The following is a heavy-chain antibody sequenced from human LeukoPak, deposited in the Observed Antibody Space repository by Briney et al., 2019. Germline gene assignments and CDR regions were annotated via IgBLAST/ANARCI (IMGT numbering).Heavy chain of an antibody. CDR2: VYHRGST. J-gene: IGHJ3*02. CDR3: ARYRNCGSDCYDAFDI. CDR1: GYPISSGYY. D-gene: IGHD2-21*02. V-gene: IGHV4-38-2*02. Sequence: PSETLSPTCTVSGYPISSGYYWGWIRQPPGKGLEWIGGVYHRGSTYYNPSLKSRVTISVDTSKNQFSLKLNSVTAADTAVYYCARYRNCGSDCYDAFDIWGQGTMVTVSS.